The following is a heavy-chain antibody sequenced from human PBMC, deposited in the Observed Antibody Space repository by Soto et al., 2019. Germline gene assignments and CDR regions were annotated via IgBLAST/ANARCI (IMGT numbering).Heavy chain of an antibody. CDR1: GYSFAGYW. CDR3: ARQIYDSDTGPNFQYYFDS. Sequence: GASLKISCEGSGYSFAGYWITWVRQKPGKGLEWMGRIDPSDSQTYYSPSFRGHVTISVTKSITTVFLQWSSLRASDTAMYYCARQIYDSDTGPNFQYYFDSWGQGTPVTVSS. CDR2: IDPSDSQT. J-gene: IGHJ4*02. D-gene: IGHD3-22*01. V-gene: IGHV5-10-1*01.